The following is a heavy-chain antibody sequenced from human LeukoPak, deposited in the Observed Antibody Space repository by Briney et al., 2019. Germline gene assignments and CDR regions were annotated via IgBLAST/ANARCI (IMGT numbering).Heavy chain of an antibody. J-gene: IGHJ5*02. D-gene: IGHD6-6*01. CDR1: GYRFTTYG. CDR3: ARGMIAARPGWFDP. Sequence: ASVKVSCKASGYRFTTYGISWVRQAPGLGLEWMGWISVYNGNTNYAQNLQGRVTMTTDTSTSTAYMELRSLRYDDTAVYYCARGMIAARPGWFDPWGQGTLVTVSS. V-gene: IGHV1-18*01. CDR2: ISVYNGNT.